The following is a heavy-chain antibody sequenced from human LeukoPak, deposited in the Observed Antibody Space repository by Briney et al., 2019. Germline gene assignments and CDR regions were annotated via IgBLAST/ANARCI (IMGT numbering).Heavy chain of an antibody. Sequence: ASVTVSCKASGYIFTNYHITWVRQAPGQGLEWMGWISGYNGNTKYAQKLQGRVTITTDTSTSTAYMELRSLRSDDTSVYYCARVSPHRRLSYDYQNWFDTWGQGTLVTVSS. CDR2: ISGYNGNT. D-gene: IGHD5-18*01. J-gene: IGHJ5*02. CDR1: GYIFTNYH. V-gene: IGHV1-18*01. CDR3: ARVSPHRRLSYDYQNWFDT.